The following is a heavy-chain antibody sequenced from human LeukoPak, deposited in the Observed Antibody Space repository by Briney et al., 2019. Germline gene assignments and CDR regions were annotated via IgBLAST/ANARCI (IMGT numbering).Heavy chain of an antibody. J-gene: IGHJ4*02. CDR1: GFTFSSYA. CDR3: ARDSDGYSYGIDY. CDR2: ISGSGGST. V-gene: IGHV3-23*01. Sequence: GGSLRLSCAASGFTFSSYAMSWVRQAPGKGLEWVSAISGSGGSTYYADSVKGRFTISRDNSKNTLYLQMNSLRAEDTAVYYCARDSDGYSYGIDYWGQGTLVTVSS. D-gene: IGHD5-18*01.